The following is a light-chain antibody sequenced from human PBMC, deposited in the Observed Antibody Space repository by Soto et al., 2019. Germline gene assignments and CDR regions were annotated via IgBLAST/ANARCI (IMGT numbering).Light chain of an antibody. J-gene: IGLJ2*01. CDR1: SSNIRSNH. V-gene: IGLV1-47*01. CDR2: RNS. Sequence: QSVLTQPASASGTPGQSVTISCSGNSSNIRSNHVYWYQQFPGVAPKVLIYRNSQRPSGVPDRFSGSKSGTSASLAISGLRSEDEAEYYCASWDDRLSGPVFGGGTQLTVL. CDR3: ASWDDRLSGPV.